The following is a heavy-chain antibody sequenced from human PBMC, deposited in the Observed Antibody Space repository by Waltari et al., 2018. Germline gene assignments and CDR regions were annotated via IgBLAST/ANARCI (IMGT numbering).Heavy chain of an antibody. J-gene: IGHJ6*02. D-gene: IGHD2-15*01. CDR1: GFTFSTYW. Sequence: VPLGETGAGFVQPGRSLSISCEASGFTFSTYWMCLFRPVPGKGLVWVSTITFDGSRTRYADCVKGRFTVSRDNAKNTLYLQMNSLRAEDTAVYYCASHRPGGYGMDVWGHGTTVTVSS. V-gene: IGHV3-74*01. CDR3: ASHRPGGYGMDV. CDR2: ITFDGSRT.